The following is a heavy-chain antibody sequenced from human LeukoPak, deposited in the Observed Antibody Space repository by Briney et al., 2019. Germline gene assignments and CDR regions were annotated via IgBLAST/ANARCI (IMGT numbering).Heavy chain of an antibody. Sequence: ASVKVSCKASGYTFTGYYMHWVRQAPGQGLELMGWINPNSGDTNYPQRFQGRVTMTRDTSISTAYMELSGLRSYDTAVYYCARGRTSGWYYYFDYWGQGTLVTVSS. CDR1: GYTFTGYY. CDR3: ARGRTSGWYYYFDY. J-gene: IGHJ4*02. CDR2: INPNSGDT. D-gene: IGHD6-19*01. V-gene: IGHV1-2*02.